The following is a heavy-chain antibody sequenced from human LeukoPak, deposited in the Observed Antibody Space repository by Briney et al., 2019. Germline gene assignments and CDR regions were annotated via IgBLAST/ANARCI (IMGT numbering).Heavy chain of an antibody. Sequence: PGGSLRLSCAASGFTFSSYAMSWVRQAPGKGLEWVSSISGSSSDIYYADSVKGRFTISRDNAKNSLYLQMNSLRAEDTAVYYCARRGYYDSSGYDYWGQGTLVTVSS. J-gene: IGHJ4*02. CDR1: GFTFSSYA. D-gene: IGHD3-22*01. CDR3: ARRGYYDSSGYDY. V-gene: IGHV3-21*01. CDR2: ISGSSSDI.